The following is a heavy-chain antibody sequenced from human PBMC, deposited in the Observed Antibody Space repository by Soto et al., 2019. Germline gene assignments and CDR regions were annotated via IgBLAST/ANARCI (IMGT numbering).Heavy chain of an antibody. CDR3: AKDPQCYDSSGINLAFDY. V-gene: IGHV3-30*18. D-gene: IGHD3-22*01. Sequence: LRLSCAASGFTFSSYGMHWVRQAPGKGLEWVAVISYDGSNKYYADSVKGRFTISRDNSKNTLYLQMNSLRAEDTAVYYCAKDPQCYDSSGINLAFDYWGQGTLVTVSS. J-gene: IGHJ4*02. CDR2: ISYDGSNK. CDR1: GFTFSSYG.